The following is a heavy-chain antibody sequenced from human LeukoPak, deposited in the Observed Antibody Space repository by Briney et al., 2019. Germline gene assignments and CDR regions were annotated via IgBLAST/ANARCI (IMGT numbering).Heavy chain of an antibody. CDR3: ARRARKAASPLEYFES. Sequence: GRSLRLSCAASGFTFSSYAMHWVRQMPGKGLEWMGMIYVGDSESRYSPSFEGQVSMSADKSSNTVYLQWRSLKASDTATYYCARRARKAASPLEYFESWGQGTPVTVYS. CDR1: GFTFSSYA. D-gene: IGHD6-13*01. CDR2: IYVGDSES. J-gene: IGHJ1*01. V-gene: IGHV5-51*01.